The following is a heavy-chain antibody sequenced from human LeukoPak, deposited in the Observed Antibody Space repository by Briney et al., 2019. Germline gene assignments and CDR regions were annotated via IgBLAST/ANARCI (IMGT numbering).Heavy chain of an antibody. CDR3: ARARGGGSYYFDY. D-gene: IGHD3-10*01. CDR1: GYSFTNYW. CDR2: IYAGDSDT. V-gene: IGHV5-51*01. J-gene: IGHJ4*02. Sequence: GESLKISCKGSGYSFTNYWIGWVRQMPGEGLQYMGIIYAGDSDTRYSPSFQGQVTMSADKSSSTAYLQWSSLKASDTAMYYCARARGGGSYYFDYWGQGSLVTVSS.